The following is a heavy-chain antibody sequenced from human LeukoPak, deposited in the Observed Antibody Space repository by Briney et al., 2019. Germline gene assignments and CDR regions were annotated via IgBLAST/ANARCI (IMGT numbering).Heavy chain of an antibody. CDR2: INPNSGNT. CDR1: GYTFTGYY. V-gene: IGHV1-8*02. CDR3: ARGKYSYVKRKNYYFDY. J-gene: IGHJ4*02. D-gene: IGHD5-18*01. Sequence: ASVKVSCKASGYTFTGYYMHWVRQAPGQGLEWMGRINPNSGNTGYAQKFQGRVTMTRNTSISTAYMELSSLRSEDTAVYYCARGKYSYVKRKNYYFDYWGQGTLVTVSS.